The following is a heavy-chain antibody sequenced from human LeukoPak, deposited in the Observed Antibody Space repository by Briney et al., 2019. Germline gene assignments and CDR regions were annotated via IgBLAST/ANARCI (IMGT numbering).Heavy chain of an antibody. CDR1: GYTFTSYD. D-gene: IGHD1-7*01. J-gene: IGHJ6*03. Sequence: GASVKVSCKASGYTFTSYDINWVRQAPGQGLEWMGGIIPIFGTANYAQKFQGRVTITADKSTSTAYMELSSLRSEDTAVYYCARDRLELPRYYYYYMDVWGKGTTVTVSS. CDR3: ARDRLELPRYYYYYMDV. CDR2: IIPIFGTA. V-gene: IGHV1-69*06.